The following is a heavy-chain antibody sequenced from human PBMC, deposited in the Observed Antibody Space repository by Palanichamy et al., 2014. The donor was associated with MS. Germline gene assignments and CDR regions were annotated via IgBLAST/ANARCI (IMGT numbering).Heavy chain of an antibody. CDR2: MYFSGYT. CDR1: SRSSSTYY. J-gene: IGHJ4*02. Sequence: QPQLQESGPGLVKSSETLSLTCTVGSRSSSTYYWGWIRQPPGKGLEWIASMYFSGYTYYNPSLKSRVTISLDTSNTQFSLKLSSVSAADTAVYHCARLSRYCRSDTCNYFEYWGQGTLVTVSS. D-gene: IGHD2-15*01. CDR3: ARLSRYCRSDTCNYFEY. V-gene: IGHV4-39*01.